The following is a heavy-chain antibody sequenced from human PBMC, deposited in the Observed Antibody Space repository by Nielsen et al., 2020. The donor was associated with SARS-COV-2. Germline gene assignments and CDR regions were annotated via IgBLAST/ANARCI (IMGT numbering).Heavy chain of an antibody. CDR1: GFTFSSYD. V-gene: IGHV3-13*01. Sequence: GGSLRLSCAASGFTFSSYDMHWVRQATGKGLEWVSAIGTAGDTYYADSVKGRFTISRDNSKNTLYLQINSLRAEDTAVYYCAKESKGSSDAPNWGQGTLVTVSS. D-gene: IGHD2-2*01. CDR3: AKESKGSSDAPN. J-gene: IGHJ4*02. CDR2: IGTAGDT.